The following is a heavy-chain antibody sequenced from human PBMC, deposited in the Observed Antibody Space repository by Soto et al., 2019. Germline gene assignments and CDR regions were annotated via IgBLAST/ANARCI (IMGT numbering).Heavy chain of an antibody. CDR3: AKVQAYSSRWLDY. D-gene: IGHD6-13*01. CDR1: GFTFSSYA. CDR2: ISGSDGGT. Sequence: GWSLRLSCAASGFTFSSYAMSWVRQAPGKGLEWVSVISGSDGGTYHADSVKGRFTISRDNSKNTLYLQMNNLRAEDMAIYYCAKVQAYSSRWLDYWGQGTLVTVSA. J-gene: IGHJ4*02. V-gene: IGHV3-23*01.